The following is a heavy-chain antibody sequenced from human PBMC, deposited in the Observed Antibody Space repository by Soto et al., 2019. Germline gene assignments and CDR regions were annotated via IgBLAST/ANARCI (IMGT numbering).Heavy chain of an antibody. J-gene: IGHJ6*02. CDR1: GGSISSYY. CDR3: ASSNIAAAGFYYYGMDV. D-gene: IGHD6-13*01. CDR2: IYYSGST. Sequence: SETLSLTCTVSGGSISSYYWSWIRQPPGKGLEWIGYIYYSGSTNYNPSLKSRVTISVDTSKNQFSLKLSSVTAADTAVYYCASSNIAAAGFYYYGMDVWGRGTTVTVSS. V-gene: IGHV4-59*01.